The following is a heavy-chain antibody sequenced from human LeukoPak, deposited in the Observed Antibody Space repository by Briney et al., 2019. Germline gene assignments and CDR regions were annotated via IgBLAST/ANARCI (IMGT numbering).Heavy chain of an antibody. D-gene: IGHD3-16*02. CDR2: ISGSGGST. J-gene: IGHJ4*02. CDR3: ARDLDRIMITFGGVIAN. V-gene: IGHV3-23*01. CDR1: GFTSSSYG. Sequence: GGSLRLSCAASGFTSSSYGMSWVRQAPGKGLEWVSAISGSGGSTYYADSVKGRFTISRDNAKNSLYLQMNSLRAEDTALYYCARDLDRIMITFGGVIANWGQGTLVTVSS.